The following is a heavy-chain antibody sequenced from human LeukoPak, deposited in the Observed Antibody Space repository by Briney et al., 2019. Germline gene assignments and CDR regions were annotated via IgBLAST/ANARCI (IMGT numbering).Heavy chain of an antibody. J-gene: IGHJ4*02. D-gene: IGHD2/OR15-2a*01. V-gene: IGHV3-21*03. CDR1: GFTVSSNY. Sequence: GGSLRLSCAASGFTVSSNYMSWVRQAPGKGLEWVSFIFSSSTYIYYTDSVKGRFTISRDNARNSPYLQMDNLRAEDTGVYYCARDFYDGFALDYWGQGTLVTVSS. CDR2: IFSSSTYI. CDR3: ARDFYDGFALDY.